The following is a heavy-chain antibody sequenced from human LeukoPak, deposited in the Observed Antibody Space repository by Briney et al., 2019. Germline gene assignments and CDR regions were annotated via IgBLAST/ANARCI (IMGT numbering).Heavy chain of an antibody. Sequence: PGGSLRLSCAASGFTFSSYGMHWVRQAPGKGLEWVAFIRYDGSNKYYADSVKGRFTISRDDSKNTLYLQMNSLRAEDTAVYYCARGLPYTPPAFDYWGQGTLVTVSS. D-gene: IGHD3-16*01. V-gene: IGHV3-30*02. CDR1: GFTFSSYG. J-gene: IGHJ4*02. CDR3: ARGLPYTPPAFDY. CDR2: IRYDGSNK.